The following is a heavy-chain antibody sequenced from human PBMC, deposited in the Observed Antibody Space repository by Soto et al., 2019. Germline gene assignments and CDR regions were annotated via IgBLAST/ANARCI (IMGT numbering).Heavy chain of an antibody. CDR1: GGSISSYY. CDR3: ARHNYGAGSTYFDD. Sequence: QVQLQESGPGLVKPSETLSLTCTVSGGSISSYYWSWIRQPPGKGLEWIGYIYYSGSPNYNPSLKSRVTISVDTAKNQFSLKLNSMTAADTAVYYCARHNYGAGSTYFDDWGQGTLVTVSS. J-gene: IGHJ4*02. D-gene: IGHD3-10*01. CDR2: IYYSGSP. V-gene: IGHV4-59*08.